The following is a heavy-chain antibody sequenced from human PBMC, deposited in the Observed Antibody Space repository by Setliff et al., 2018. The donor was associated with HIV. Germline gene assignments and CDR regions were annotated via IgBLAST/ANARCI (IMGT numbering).Heavy chain of an antibody. Sequence: GGSLRLSCAASGFTFSSYAMTWVRQAPGKGLEWVSAISGSGGSTYYADSVKGRFIITRDNSKNTLYLQMNSLRAQDTAIYYCAKDPRGSMVRGLINYFDPWGQGTLVTVSS. V-gene: IGHV3-23*01. CDR3: AKDPRGSMVRGLINYFDP. CDR1: GFTFSSYA. D-gene: IGHD3-10*01. CDR2: ISGSGGST. J-gene: IGHJ5*02.